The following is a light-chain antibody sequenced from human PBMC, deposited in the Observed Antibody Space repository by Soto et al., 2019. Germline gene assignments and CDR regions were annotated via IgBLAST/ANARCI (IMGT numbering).Light chain of an antibody. CDR2: GNT. CDR1: SSNVGAGND. V-gene: IGLV1-40*01. CDR3: QSYDNSLRV. J-gene: IGLJ2*01. Sequence: QSVLTQPPSVSGAPGQRVTISCTGSSSNVGAGNDVHWCQQLPGTAPKLLIYGNTNRPSGVPDRFSGSKSGTSASLAITGLQAEDEADYYCQSYDNSLRVFGGGTKLTVL.